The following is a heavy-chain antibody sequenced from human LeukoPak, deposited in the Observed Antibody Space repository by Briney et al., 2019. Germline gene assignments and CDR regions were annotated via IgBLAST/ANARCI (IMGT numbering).Heavy chain of an antibody. J-gene: IGHJ6*03. CDR3: ARDSGSGNSYFVNLADHYYMDV. CDR1: GFTFSSYA. V-gene: IGHV3-7*01. D-gene: IGHD3-10*01. Sequence: PGGSLRLSCAASGFTFSSYAMSWVRQAPGKGLEWVANIKQDGSEKYYVDSVKGRFTISRDNAKNSLYLQMNSLRAEDTAVYYCARDSGSGNSYFVNLADHYYMDVWGKGTTVTVSS. CDR2: IKQDGSEK.